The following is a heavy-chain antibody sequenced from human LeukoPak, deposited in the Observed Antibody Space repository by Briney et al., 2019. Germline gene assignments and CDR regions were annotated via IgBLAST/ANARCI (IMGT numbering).Heavy chain of an antibody. J-gene: IGHJ6*02. CDR3: ARDLSGAYCGGDCSYYYYYGMDV. Sequence: ASVKVSCKASGYTFTGYYMHWVRQAPGQGLEWMGWINPNSGGTNYAQKFQGRVTMTTDTSTSTAYMELRSLRSDDTAVYYCARDLSGAYCGGDCSYYYYYGMDVWGQGTTVTVSS. CDR1: GYTFTGYY. CDR2: INPNSGGT. D-gene: IGHD2-21*02. V-gene: IGHV1-2*02.